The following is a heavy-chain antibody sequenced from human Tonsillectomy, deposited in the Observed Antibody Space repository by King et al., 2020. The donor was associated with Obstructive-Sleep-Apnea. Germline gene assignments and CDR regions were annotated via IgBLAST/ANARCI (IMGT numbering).Heavy chain of an antibody. CDR1: GFTFSSYA. V-gene: IGHV3-23*04. Sequence: VQLVESGGGLVQPGGSLRLSCAASGFTFSSYAMSWVRQAPGKGLEWVSAISGSGGSTYYADSVKGRFTISSDNSKNTLYLQMKSLRAEDTAVYYCVKGVVSSGFGYYFDYWGQGTLVTVSS. D-gene: IGHD3-22*01. CDR3: VKGVVSSGFGYYFDY. J-gene: IGHJ4*02. CDR2: ISGSGGST.